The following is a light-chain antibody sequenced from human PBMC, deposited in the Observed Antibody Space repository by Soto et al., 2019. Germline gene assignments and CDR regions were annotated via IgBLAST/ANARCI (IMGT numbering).Light chain of an antibody. J-gene: IGLJ3*02. CDR2: SNN. CDR3: AAWDDSLNAWV. Sequence: QSVLTQPPSASGTPGQRVTISCSGSSSNIGSNTVNWYQQLPGTATKLLIYSNNQRPSGVPDRFSGSKSGTSASLAISGLQSEDEADYYCAAWDDSLNAWVFGGGTKLTVL. V-gene: IGLV1-44*01. CDR1: SSNIGSNT.